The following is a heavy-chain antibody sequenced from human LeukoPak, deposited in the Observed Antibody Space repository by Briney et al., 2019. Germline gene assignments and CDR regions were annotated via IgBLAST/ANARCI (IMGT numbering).Heavy chain of an antibody. Sequence: GASVKVSCKASGYTFTSYYMHWVRRAPGQGLEWMGIINPSGGSTSYAQKFQGRVTMTRDTSTSTVYMELSSLRSEDTAVYYCATESVGATEGVDYWGQGTLVTVPS. CDR1: GYTFTSYY. J-gene: IGHJ4*02. D-gene: IGHD1-26*01. V-gene: IGHV1-46*01. CDR3: ATESVGATEGVDY. CDR2: INPSGGST.